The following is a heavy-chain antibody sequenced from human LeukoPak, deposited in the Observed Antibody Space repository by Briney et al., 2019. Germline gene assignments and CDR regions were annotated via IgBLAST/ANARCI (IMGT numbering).Heavy chain of an antibody. J-gene: IGHJ5*02. CDR2: ITAGHYAT. D-gene: IGHD4-17*01. V-gene: IGHV3-23*01. Sequence: GGSLRLSCAASGFSFSSFAMTWVRQAPGKGLEWVSSITAGHYATYNTDSVKGRFTISRDNSKTTLYLQMNSLRAYDTAVYYCTKDPNGDYVGAFDPQGQRALVTVSS. CDR1: GFSFSSFA. CDR3: TKDPNGDYVGAFDP.